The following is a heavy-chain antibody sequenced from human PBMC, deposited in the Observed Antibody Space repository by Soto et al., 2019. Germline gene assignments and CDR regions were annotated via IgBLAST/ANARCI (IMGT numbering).Heavy chain of an antibody. CDR3: ARDQISVDYGDQFDY. Sequence: VQLVESGGGVVQPGRSLRLSCAASGFTFSSHGMHWVRQAPGKGLEWVAVISYDGSDESYADYVKGRFTISRDNSKNTLYLQMNSLRPEDTAVYYCARDQISVDYGDQFDYWGQGTLVTVSS. D-gene: IGHD4-17*01. V-gene: IGHV3-30*03. CDR1: GFTFSSHG. J-gene: IGHJ4*02. CDR2: ISYDGSDE.